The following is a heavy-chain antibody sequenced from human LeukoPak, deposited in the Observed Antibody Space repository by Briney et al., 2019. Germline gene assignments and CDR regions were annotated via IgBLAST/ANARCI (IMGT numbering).Heavy chain of an antibody. Sequence: PSETLSLTRTVSGGSISSYYWSWIRQPPGKGLEWIGYIYNSGSTNYNPSLKSRVTISVDTSKNQFSLKLSSVTAADTAVYYCARVDSSSWYTFDYWGQGTLVTVSS. V-gene: IGHV4-59*01. CDR2: IYNSGST. CDR1: GGSISSYY. CDR3: ARVDSSSWYTFDY. D-gene: IGHD6-13*01. J-gene: IGHJ4*02.